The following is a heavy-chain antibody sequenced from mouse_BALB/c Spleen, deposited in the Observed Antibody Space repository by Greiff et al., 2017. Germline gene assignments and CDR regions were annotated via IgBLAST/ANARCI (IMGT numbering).Heavy chain of an antibody. V-gene: IGHV1S81*02. CDR1: GYTFTSYY. CDR3: TRGWDYFDY. J-gene: IGHJ2*01. Sequence: FQLQQSGAELVKPGASVKLSCKASGYTFTSYYMYWVKQRPGQGLEWIGEINPSNGGTNFNEKFKSKATLTVDKSSSTAYMQLSSLTSEDSAVYYCTRGWDYFDYWGQGTTLTVSS. CDR2: INPSNGGT. D-gene: IGHD3-3*01.